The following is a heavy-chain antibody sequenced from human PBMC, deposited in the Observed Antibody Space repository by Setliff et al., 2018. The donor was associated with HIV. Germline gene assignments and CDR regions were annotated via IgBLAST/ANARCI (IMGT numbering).Heavy chain of an antibody. CDR2: ISAYNGNT. D-gene: IGHD6-19*01. J-gene: IGHJ4*02. CDR3: AKSSDWPPYYFDH. CDR1: GYTFTSYG. V-gene: IGHV1-18*01. Sequence: ASVKVSCKASGYTFTSYGISWVRQAPGQGLEWMGWISAYNGNTNYAQKLQGRVTITTDKLMTIAYLDLNSLRAEDTALYYCAKSSDWPPYYFDHWGQGTLVTVSS.